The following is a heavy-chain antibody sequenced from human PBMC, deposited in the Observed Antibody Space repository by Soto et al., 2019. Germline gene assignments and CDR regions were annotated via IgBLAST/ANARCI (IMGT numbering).Heavy chain of an antibody. J-gene: IGHJ6*01. Sequence: KRSESLSLTSTVYGGSLSNYYWTWVRQPAGKGLEWIGRIYSGGRTNYNTSLKRRVPMSVDTPKNQFSLKLSSVTAAEPPPYYFGRQTTYRSFRYDYG. D-gene: IGHD3-16*02. CDR3: GRQTTYRSFRYDYG. CDR1: GGSLSNYY. V-gene: IGHV4-4*07. CDR2: IYSGGRT.